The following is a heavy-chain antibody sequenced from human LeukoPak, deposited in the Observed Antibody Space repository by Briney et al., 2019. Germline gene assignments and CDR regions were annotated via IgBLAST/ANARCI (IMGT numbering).Heavy chain of an antibody. J-gene: IGHJ4*02. V-gene: IGHV3-21*01. CDR3: ARDLSSVAADY. Sequence: GGSLRLSCAASGLTFSSYSMNWVRQAPGKGLEWVSCISSSSSYIYYADSVKGRFTISRDNSRNTLYLQMNSLRAEDTAVYYCARDLSSVAADYWGQGTLVTVSS. CDR2: ISSSSSYI. D-gene: IGHD6-25*01. CDR1: GLTFSSYS.